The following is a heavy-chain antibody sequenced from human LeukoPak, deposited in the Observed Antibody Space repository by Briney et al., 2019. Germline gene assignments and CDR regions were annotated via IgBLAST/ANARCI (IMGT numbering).Heavy chain of an antibody. CDR3: ARAALSYDFWSGANWFDP. J-gene: IGHJ5*02. CDR2: IYSSGST. D-gene: IGHD3-3*01. CDR1: GGSISNYY. V-gene: IGHV4-4*07. Sequence: SETLSLTCNVSGGSISNYYWSWIRQPAGKGLEWIGRIYSSGSTNYKSSLKSRVTMSIDTSKNQFSLKLTSVTAADTAVYYCARAALSYDFWSGANWFDPWGQGTLVTVSS.